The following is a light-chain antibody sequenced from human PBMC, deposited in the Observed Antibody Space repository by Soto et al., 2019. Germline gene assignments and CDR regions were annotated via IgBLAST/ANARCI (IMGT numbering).Light chain of an antibody. V-gene: IGKV3-15*01. CDR3: QQYNNWPGT. CDR1: QSISSN. J-gene: IGKJ1*01. CDR2: AAS. Sequence: EIVMTQSPATLSVSPGERATLSCRASQSISSNLAWYQQKPGQAPRLLIYAASTRATGIPARFSVSGSGTEFTLTISSLQSEDLAGYYCQQYNNWPGTFGQGTKVEIK.